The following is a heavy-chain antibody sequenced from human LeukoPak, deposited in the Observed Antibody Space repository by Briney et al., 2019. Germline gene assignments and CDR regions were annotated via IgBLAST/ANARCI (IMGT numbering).Heavy chain of an antibody. Sequence: ASVNVSCKASGYTFTGYYMHWVRLAPGQGLEWMGRINPNSGGTNYAQKFQGRVTMTRDTSISTAYMELSRLRSDDTAVYYCARGGVNYYDSTPQILFDYWGQGTLVTVSS. CDR3: ARGGVNYYDSTPQILFDY. CDR2: INPNSGGT. J-gene: IGHJ4*02. D-gene: IGHD3-22*01. CDR1: GYTFTGYY. V-gene: IGHV1-2*06.